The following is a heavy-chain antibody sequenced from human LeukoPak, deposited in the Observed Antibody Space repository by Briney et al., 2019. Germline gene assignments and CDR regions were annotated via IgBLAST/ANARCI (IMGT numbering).Heavy chain of an antibody. CDR3: ARGGRVREFDY. CDR1: GFSFSNAW. Sequence: GGSLRLSCEASGFSFSNAWMTWVRQAPGKGLEWISAITGTGGSTYYADSVKGRFIISRDNSKNMLYLQMNSLRAEDTAVYYCARGGRVREFDYWGQGTLVTVSS. D-gene: IGHD1-1*01. V-gene: IGHV3-23*01. CDR2: ITGTGGST. J-gene: IGHJ4*02.